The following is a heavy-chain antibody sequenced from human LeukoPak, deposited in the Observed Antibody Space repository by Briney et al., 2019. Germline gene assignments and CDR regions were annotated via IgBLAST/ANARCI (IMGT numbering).Heavy chain of an antibody. CDR3: AKVLDSYYDFWSGGDYYYMDV. Sequence: PGGSLRLSCAASGFTFSSYAMSWVRQAPGKGLEWVSAISGSCGSTYYADSVKGRFTISRDNAKNTLYLQMNSLRAEDMAVYYCAKVLDSYYDFWSGGDYYYMDVWGKGTTVTVSS. J-gene: IGHJ6*03. D-gene: IGHD3-3*01. V-gene: IGHV3-23*01. CDR1: GFTFSSYA. CDR2: ISGSCGST.